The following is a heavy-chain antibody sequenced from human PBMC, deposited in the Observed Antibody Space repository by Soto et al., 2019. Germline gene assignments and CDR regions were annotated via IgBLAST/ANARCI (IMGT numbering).Heavy chain of an antibody. CDR3: ARDPYY. Sequence: EVQLVESGGGLVQPGGSLRLSCAVSGFTVSSNYMSWVRQAPGKGLEWVSVIYSGGSTYYADSVKGRFTISRDNSKNPLYLHMNSLRADDTAVYYCARDPYYWGQGTLVTVSS. J-gene: IGHJ4*02. CDR1: GFTVSSNY. V-gene: IGHV3-66*01. CDR2: IYSGGST.